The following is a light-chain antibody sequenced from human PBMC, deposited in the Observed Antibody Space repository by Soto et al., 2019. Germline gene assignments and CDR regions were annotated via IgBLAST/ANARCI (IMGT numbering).Light chain of an antibody. CDR1: RRVSSSY. V-gene: IGKV3-11*01. J-gene: IGKJ1*01. CDR3: QQRSNWPPT. Sequence: EIVLAQSPGTLSLSPGERATLSCRASRRVSSSYLAWYQQKPGQAPRLLIYDASNRATGIPARFSGSGSGTDFTLTISSLEPEDFAVYYCQQRSNWPPTFGQGTKVDIK. CDR2: DAS.